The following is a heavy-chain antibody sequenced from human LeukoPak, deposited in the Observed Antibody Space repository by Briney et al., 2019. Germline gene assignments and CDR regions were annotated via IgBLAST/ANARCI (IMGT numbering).Heavy chain of an antibody. CDR2: ISGSGRTI. Sequence: GGSLRLSCAASGFTFDAYEINWVRQAPGKGLEWVSYISGSGRTIYYADSVKGRFTISWDNAKNSVYLQMNRLRAEDTAVYYCARGVYGHFDSWGQGTLVTVSS. V-gene: IGHV3-48*03. CDR1: GFTFDAYE. CDR3: ARGVYGHFDS. J-gene: IGHJ5*01. D-gene: IGHD2/OR15-2a*01.